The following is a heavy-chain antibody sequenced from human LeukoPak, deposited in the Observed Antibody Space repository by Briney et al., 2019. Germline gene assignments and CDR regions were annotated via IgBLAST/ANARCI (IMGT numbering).Heavy chain of an antibody. CDR1: GGSISSYY. Sequence: SETLSLTCTASGGSISSYYWSWIRQPPGKGLEWIGYIYYSGSTNYNPSLKSRVTISVDTSKNQFSLKLSSVTAADTAVYYCAREGGGGGYSSSWGFDYWGQGTLVTVSS. CDR2: IYYSGST. V-gene: IGHV4-59*01. D-gene: IGHD6-6*01. CDR3: AREGGGGGYSSSWGFDY. J-gene: IGHJ4*02.